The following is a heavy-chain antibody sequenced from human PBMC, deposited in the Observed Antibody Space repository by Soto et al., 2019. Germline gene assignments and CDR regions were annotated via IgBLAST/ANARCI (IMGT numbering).Heavy chain of an antibody. CDR1: GGSISSYY. CDR3: ARAYGYYFAY. D-gene: IGHD4-17*01. V-gene: IGHV4-59*01. CDR2: IYYSGST. Sequence: QVQLQESGPGLVKPSETLSLTCTVSGGSISSYYWSWIRQPPGKGLEWIGYIYYSGSTNYNPSLKSRVSISIDTSKNQFSLKLSSVTAADTAVYYCARAYGYYFAYWGQGTLVTVSS. J-gene: IGHJ4*02.